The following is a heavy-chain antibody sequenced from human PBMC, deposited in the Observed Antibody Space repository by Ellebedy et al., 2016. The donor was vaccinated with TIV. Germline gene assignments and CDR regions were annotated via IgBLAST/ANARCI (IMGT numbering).Heavy chain of an antibody. Sequence: PGGSLRLSCAASGFTFSNYAMHWARQVPGKGLEYVSAISSDGETTFYAKSMKGRFTVSRDNSRNTLYLQLGSLRAEDLGIYYCARDSSGVYAIYYYYGMDVWGQGTTVTVSS. CDR3: ARDSSGVYAIYYYYGMDV. V-gene: IGHV3-64*01. CDR2: ISSDGETT. J-gene: IGHJ6*02. D-gene: IGHD2/OR15-2a*01. CDR1: GFTFSNYA.